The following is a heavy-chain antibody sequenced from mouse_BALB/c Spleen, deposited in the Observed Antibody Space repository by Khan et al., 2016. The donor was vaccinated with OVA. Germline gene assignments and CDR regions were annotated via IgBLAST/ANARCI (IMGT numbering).Heavy chain of an antibody. D-gene: IGHD1-1*01. CDR2: INPSTGYT. CDR3: ARRGLRWDFDY. V-gene: IGHV1-7*01. J-gene: IGHJ2*01. Sequence: VELVESGAELAKPGASVKMSCKASGYTFINYWILWVKQRPGQGLEWIGYINPSTGYTEYNQNFKDKATLTAEKSSSTAYMQLSSLTSEDSAVXYCARRGLRWDFDYWGQGTTLTVSS. CDR1: GYTFINYW.